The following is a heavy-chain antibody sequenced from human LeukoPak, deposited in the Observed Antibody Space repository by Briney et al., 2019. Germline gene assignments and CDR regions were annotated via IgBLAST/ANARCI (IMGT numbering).Heavy chain of an antibody. V-gene: IGHV4-59*08. CDR1: GGSISSYD. Sequence: SETLSLTCTVSGGSISSYDWNWIRQPPGRGLEWVGYIYSSGSTKYNPSLKSRVTISVDTSKNQFSLKLSSVTAADTAVYYCARQVIVRARHYYFDYWGQGTLVTVSS. CDR2: IYSSGST. D-gene: IGHD1-26*01. J-gene: IGHJ4*02. CDR3: ARQVIVRARHYYFDY.